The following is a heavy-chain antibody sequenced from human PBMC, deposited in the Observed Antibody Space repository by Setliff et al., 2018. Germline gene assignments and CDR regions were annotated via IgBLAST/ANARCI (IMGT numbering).Heavy chain of an antibody. V-gene: IGHV3-72*01. CDR2: PRNKANTYTI. J-gene: IGHJ4*02. Sequence: GGSLRLSCAASGFTFSDHDIDWVRQAPGKGLEWVGRPRNKANTYTIAYAASVEGRFTISRDDSENSVYLEMNRLNTDDTAVYYCARSPAFAYWGQGTLVTVSS. CDR3: ARSPAFAY. D-gene: IGHD2-15*01. CDR1: GFTFSDHD.